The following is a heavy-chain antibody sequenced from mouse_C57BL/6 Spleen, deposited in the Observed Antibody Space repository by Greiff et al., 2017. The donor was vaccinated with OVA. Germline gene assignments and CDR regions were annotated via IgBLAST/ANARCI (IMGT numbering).Heavy chain of an antibody. CDR2: ISAGGSYT. J-gene: IGHJ1*01. CDR1: GFTFSSYA. D-gene: IGHD4-1*01. CDR3: ARGGENNWGGWYFDV. V-gene: IGHV5-4*01. Sequence: EVQGVESGGGLVKPGGSLKLSCAASGFTFSSYAMSWVRQTPGQRLEWVATISAGGSYTYYPDNVKGRFTFSRDNAKNNLYLQMSHLKSEDTAMYYCARGGENNWGGWYFDVWGPGTTVTVSS.